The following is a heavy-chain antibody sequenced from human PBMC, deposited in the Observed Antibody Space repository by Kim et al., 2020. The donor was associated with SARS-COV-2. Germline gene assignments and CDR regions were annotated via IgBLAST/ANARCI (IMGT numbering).Heavy chain of an antibody. D-gene: IGHD3-9*01. V-gene: IGHV3-48*02. CDR1: GFTFSSYS. CDR3: ARLEDVLRYFDWLHYYYGMDV. Sequence: GGSLRLSCAASGFTFSSYSMNWVRQAPGKGLEWVSYISSSSSTIYYADSVKGRFTISRDNAKNSMYLQMNSLIDEDTAVYYCARLEDVLRYFDWLHYYYGMDVWGQGTTVTVSS. J-gene: IGHJ6*02. CDR2: ISSSSSTI.